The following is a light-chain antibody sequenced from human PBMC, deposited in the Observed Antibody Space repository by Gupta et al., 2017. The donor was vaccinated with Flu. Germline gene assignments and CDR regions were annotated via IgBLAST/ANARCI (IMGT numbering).Light chain of an antibody. CDR1: ALPRQY. V-gene: IGLV3-25*03. J-gene: IGLJ3*02. CDR2: KDS. CDR3: QSTDSSGTYRV. Sequence: SYELIQPPSVSVSPGPTARITCSGDALPRQYAYWYQQKPGQAPVLVIYKDSERPPGIPERFSGSSSGTIVTLTISGVQAEDEADYHCQSTDSSGTYRVFGGGTKLTVL.